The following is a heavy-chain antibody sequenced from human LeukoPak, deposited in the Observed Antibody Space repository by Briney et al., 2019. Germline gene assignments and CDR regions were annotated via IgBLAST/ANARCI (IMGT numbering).Heavy chain of an antibody. CDR2: ILHSGDT. D-gene: IGHD1-26*01. Sequence: SETLSLTCDVSGGSFNSGDSSWSWIRQPPGKGLEWIGDILHSGDTYYNPSLRGRVTMSLDTSKSQFSLFLKFVAAADTAVYYCARQWYSVSPVSDVTPYISDWGQGLLVTVSS. J-gene: IGHJ4*02. CDR3: ARQWYSVSPVSDVTPYISD. CDR1: GGSFNSGDSS. V-gene: IGHV4-30-2*01.